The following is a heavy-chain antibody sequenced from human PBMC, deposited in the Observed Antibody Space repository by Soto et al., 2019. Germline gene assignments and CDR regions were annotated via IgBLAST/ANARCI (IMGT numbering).Heavy chain of an antibody. Sequence: XGCLRLTCAASGFTVDSTDMSWVRKAPGKGLEWVSVIYDVGTTDYADFVKGRFTISRDKSKNSLHLQMTRLRAEDTAVYYCPSGGPYSSGCLDDWGQGTLVTVSS. J-gene: IGHJ4*02. CDR1: GFTVDSTD. D-gene: IGHD3-22*01. V-gene: IGHV3-53*01. CDR3: PSGGPYSSGCLDD. CDR2: IYDVGTT.